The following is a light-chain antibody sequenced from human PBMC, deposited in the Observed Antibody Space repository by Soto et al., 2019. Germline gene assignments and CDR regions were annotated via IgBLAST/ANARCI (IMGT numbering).Light chain of an antibody. J-gene: IGKJ4*01. CDR1: QTLLHSNGKSY. Sequence: EIVMTQTPLSLSVTPGQSASISCRSSQTLLHSNGKSYLYWYLQKAGQAPQLLIYEVSKRFSGVPDRFSGSGAGTDLTLNSSRVEAEDVGVYYCLQSLQFPLTFGGGTKVEIK. CDR2: EVS. V-gene: IGKV2D-29*01. CDR3: LQSLQFPLT.